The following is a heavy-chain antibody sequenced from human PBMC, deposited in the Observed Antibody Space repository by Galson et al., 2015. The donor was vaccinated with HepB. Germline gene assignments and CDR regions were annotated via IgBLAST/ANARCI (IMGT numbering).Heavy chain of an antibody. V-gene: IGHV1-69*13. CDR2: IIPIFGTA. D-gene: IGHD5-18*01. CDR1: GGTFSSYA. Sequence: SVKVSCKAYGGTFSSYAISWVRQAPGQGLEWMGGIIPIFGTANYEQKFQGRVTITADESTSTAYMELSSLRSEDTAVYYCATTLNTAMVSTYAYWGQGTLVTVSS. CDR3: ATTLNTAMVSTYAY. J-gene: IGHJ4*02.